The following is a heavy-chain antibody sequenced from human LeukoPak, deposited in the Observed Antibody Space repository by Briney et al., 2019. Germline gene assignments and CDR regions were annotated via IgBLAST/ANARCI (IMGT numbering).Heavy chain of an antibody. V-gene: IGHV1-2*02. D-gene: IGHD3-3*01. CDR3: ARANDFWSGPLYYFDY. CDR1: GYTFTGYY. Sequence: ASVKVSCKASGYTFTGYYMHWVRQAPGQGLEWMGWINPNSGGTNYAQKFQGRVTMTRDTSISTAYMELSRLRSDDTAVYYCARANDFWSGPLYYFDYWGQGTVVTVSS. J-gene: IGHJ4*02. CDR2: INPNSGGT.